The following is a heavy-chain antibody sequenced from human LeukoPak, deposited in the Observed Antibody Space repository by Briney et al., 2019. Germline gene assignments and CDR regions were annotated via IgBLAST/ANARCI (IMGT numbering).Heavy chain of an antibody. CDR1: GFTFSSYS. CDR2: ISYDGSNK. J-gene: IGHJ3*02. Sequence: GGSLRLSCAASGFTFSSYSMNWVRQAPGKGLEWVAVISYDGSNKYYADSVKGRFTISRDNSKNTLYLQMNSLRAEDTAVYYCARDPYWNYGYAFDIWGQGTMVTVSS. V-gene: IGHV3-30*03. CDR3: ARDPYWNYGYAFDI. D-gene: IGHD1-7*01.